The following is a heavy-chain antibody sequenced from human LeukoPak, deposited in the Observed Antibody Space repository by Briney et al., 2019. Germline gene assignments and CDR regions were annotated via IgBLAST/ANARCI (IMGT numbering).Heavy chain of an antibody. CDR2: IYYSGST. Sequence: SETLSLTCTVSGGTISSGVHYWSWIRQHPGKGLEWIGYIYYSGSTNYNPSLKSRVTISVDTSKNQFSLKLSSVTAADTAVYYCARHDSSGHYYFDYWGQGTLVTVSS. D-gene: IGHD3-22*01. CDR3: ARHDSSGHYYFDY. J-gene: IGHJ4*02. V-gene: IGHV4-61*08. CDR1: GGTISSGVHY.